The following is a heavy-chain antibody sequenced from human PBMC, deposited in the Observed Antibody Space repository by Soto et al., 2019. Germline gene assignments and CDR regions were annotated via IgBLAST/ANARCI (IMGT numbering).Heavy chain of an antibody. V-gene: IGHV1-18*01. Sequence: ASVKVSCKASGYTFTSYGISWVRQAPGQGLEWMGWISAYNGNTNYAQKLQGRVTMTTDTSTSTAYMELRSLRSDDTAVYYCARRDYDGWCGPSGEHNWFDPWGQGTLVTVSS. CDR3: ARRDYDGWCGPSGEHNWFDP. CDR1: GYTFTSYG. J-gene: IGHJ5*02. CDR2: ISAYNGNT. D-gene: IGHD3-3*01.